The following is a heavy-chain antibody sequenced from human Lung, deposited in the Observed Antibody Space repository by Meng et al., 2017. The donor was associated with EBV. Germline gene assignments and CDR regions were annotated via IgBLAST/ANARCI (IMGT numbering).Heavy chain of an antibody. CDR2: IYYSGST. CDR1: GGFLDSGAYY. V-gene: IGHV4-31*03. CDR3: ARLRLVWMFDY. Sequence: VDLRESGPGLVKPSCTLSLTCIAAGGFLDSGAYYRSWIRQPPGKGLEWIGYIYYSGSTFYTPSLKSRATLSVDTSKNQFSLKLNSVTAADTAVYYCARLRLVWMFDYWGQGALVTVSS. J-gene: IGHJ4*02. D-gene: IGHD6-19*01.